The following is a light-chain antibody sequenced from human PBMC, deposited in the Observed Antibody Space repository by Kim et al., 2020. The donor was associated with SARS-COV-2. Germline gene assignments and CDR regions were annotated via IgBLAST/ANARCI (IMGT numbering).Light chain of an antibody. CDR2: GAS. Sequence: VSPGERAALSCRASQSVSSNLAWYQQKPGQAPRLLIYGASTRATGIPARFSGSGSGTEFTLTISSLQSEDFAVYYCQQYNNWPRGTFGQGTKLEI. CDR1: QSVSSN. CDR3: QQYNNWPRGT. J-gene: IGKJ2*01. V-gene: IGKV3-15*01.